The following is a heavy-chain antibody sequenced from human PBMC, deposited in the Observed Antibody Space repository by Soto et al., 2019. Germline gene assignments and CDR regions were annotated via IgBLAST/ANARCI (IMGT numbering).Heavy chain of an antibody. J-gene: IGHJ1*01. CDR2: IDYSGSP. D-gene: IGHD2-21*02. V-gene: IGHV4-31*03. CDR1: GGSISSGSYY. CDR3: ARIGYCGGDCYPCQH. Sequence: QVQLQESGPGLVKPSQTLSLTCIVSGGSISSGSYYWTWIRQHPEKGLEWLGYIDYSGSPDYNPSLKSRIIISVDTSKNRFSLKLSSVTAADTAVYYCARIGYCGGDCYPCQHWGQGTLVTLSS.